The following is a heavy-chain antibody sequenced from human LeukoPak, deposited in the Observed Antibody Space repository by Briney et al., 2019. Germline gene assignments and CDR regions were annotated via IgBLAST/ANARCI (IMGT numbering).Heavy chain of an antibody. D-gene: IGHD3-22*01. V-gene: IGHV3-23*01. CDR3: AKGPNSSVFRYYYYGMDV. CDR2: ISGSGGSI. CDR1: GFTFSNYA. J-gene: IGHJ6*02. Sequence: GGSLRLSCAASGFTFSNYAMSWVRQAPGKGLEWVSVISGSGGSIYYADSVKGRFTISRDNSKNTLFLQMNSLTAEDTAVYYCAKGPNSSVFRYYYYGMDVWGQGTTVTVSS.